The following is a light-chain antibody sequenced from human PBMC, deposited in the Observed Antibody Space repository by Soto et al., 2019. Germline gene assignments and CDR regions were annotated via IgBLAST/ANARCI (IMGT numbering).Light chain of an antibody. CDR3: HQYQTPST. CDR2: KAS. Sequence: DVQMTQSLTTLSASVGDRVTITCRASQNINRWLAWYQQKPGKAPKLLVYKASTLDNGVPSRFRGSGSETEFTLTITSLQPDDYATYYCHQYQTPSTFGGGTKVDIK. V-gene: IGKV1-5*03. CDR1: QNINRW. J-gene: IGKJ4*01.